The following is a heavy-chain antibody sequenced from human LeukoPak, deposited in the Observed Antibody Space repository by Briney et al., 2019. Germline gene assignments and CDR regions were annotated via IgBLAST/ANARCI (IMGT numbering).Heavy chain of an antibody. CDR3: ARGIYCSGTTCYYYYYYMDV. J-gene: IGHJ6*03. Sequence: KSSETLSLTCTVSGGSISGYYWSWIRQPAGKGLEWIGRIYTSGSTNYNPSLKSRVTMSVDTTKNQVSLKLTSVTAADTAVYYCARGIYCSGTTCYYYYYYMDVWGKGTTVTVSS. V-gene: IGHV4-4*07. CDR2: IYTSGST. D-gene: IGHD2-2*01. CDR1: GGSISGYY.